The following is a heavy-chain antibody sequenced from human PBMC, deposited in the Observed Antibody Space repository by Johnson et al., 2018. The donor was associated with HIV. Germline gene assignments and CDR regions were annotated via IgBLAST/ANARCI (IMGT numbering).Heavy chain of an antibody. CDR1: GFTFSSYG. CDR3: AKGGLWFGESIDAFDI. Sequence: QVQLVESGGGVVQPGGSLRLSCAASGFTFSSYGMHWVRQAPGKGLAWVAFIRYDGSNKYYADSVKGRFTISRDNSKNTLYLQMNSLGAEDTAVYYCAKGGLWFGESIDAFDIWGQGTMVTVSS. CDR2: IRYDGSNK. J-gene: IGHJ3*02. D-gene: IGHD3-10*01. V-gene: IGHV3-30*02.